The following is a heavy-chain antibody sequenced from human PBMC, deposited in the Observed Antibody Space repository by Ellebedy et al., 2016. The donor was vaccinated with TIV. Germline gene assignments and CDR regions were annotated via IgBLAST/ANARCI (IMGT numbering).Heavy chain of an antibody. CDR2: GYT. D-gene: IGHD3-10*01. J-gene: IGHJ4*02. CDR3: AKGSFPFGDKSERIYSFQY. V-gene: IGHV3-53*04. Sequence: PGGSLRLSCAASGFTFTGFSMSWVRQAPGKGLEWVGGYTNYADSVKGRFTISTHNSRNTLYLQMTNLRTEDTAVYYCAKGSFPFGDKSERIYSFQYWGQGTLVTVSS. CDR1: GFTFTGFS.